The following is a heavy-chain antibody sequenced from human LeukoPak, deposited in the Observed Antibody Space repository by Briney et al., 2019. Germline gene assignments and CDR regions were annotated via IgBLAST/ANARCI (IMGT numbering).Heavy chain of an antibody. V-gene: IGHV3-23*01. CDR2: ISGSGGTT. J-gene: IGHJ4*02. CDR1: GFTFSTYA. Sequence: GGSLRLSCAASGFTFSTYAMSWVRQAPGKGLEWVSIISGSGGTTYYADSVKGRFTISRDNSKNTLYLQMNSLRAEDTAVYYCAKAKSRSSGYYYYFDYWGQGTLVTVSS. CDR3: AKAKSRSSGYYYYFDY. D-gene: IGHD3-22*01.